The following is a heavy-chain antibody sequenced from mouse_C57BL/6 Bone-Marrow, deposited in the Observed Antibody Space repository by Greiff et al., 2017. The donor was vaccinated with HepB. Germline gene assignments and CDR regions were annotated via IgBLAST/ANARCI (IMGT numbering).Heavy chain of an antibody. Sequence: QVTLKVCGPGILQSSQTLSLTCSFSGFSLSTSGMGVSWIRQPSGKGLEWLAHIYWDDDKRYNPSLKSRLTITKDTSRNQVFLKITSVDTADTATYYCARSLGQFSDYWGQGTTLTVSS. D-gene: IGHD3-3*01. CDR2: IYWDDDK. J-gene: IGHJ2*01. CDR1: GFSLSTSGMG. CDR3: ARSLGQFSDY. V-gene: IGHV8-12*01.